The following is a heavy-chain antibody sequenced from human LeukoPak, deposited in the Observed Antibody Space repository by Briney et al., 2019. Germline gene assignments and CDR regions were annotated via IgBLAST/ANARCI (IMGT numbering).Heavy chain of an antibody. V-gene: IGHV3-30-3*01. Sequence: PGRSLRLSCAASGFTFSSYAMHWVRQAPGKGLEWVAVISYDGSNKYYADSVKGRFTISRDNFKNTLYLQMNSLRAEDTAVYYCARALWIQLDDAFDIWGQGTMVTVSS. D-gene: IGHD5-18*01. CDR3: ARALWIQLDDAFDI. CDR2: ISYDGSNK. CDR1: GFTFSSYA. J-gene: IGHJ3*02.